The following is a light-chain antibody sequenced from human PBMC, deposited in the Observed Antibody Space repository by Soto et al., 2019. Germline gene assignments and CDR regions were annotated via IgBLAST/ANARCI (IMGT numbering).Light chain of an antibody. Sequence: QSALTQPASGSGSPGQSITIPCTGTSGYIVGYNYVSWYQHHPGKAPKLIIYDVSNQPSGVSNRVSGTKSGHTGSLTISGLQAEEEADYNCNSYTASNTPYVFGTGTKLTVL. V-gene: IGLV2-14*03. CDR3: NSYTASNTPYV. CDR2: DVS. J-gene: IGLJ1*01. CDR1: SGYIVGYNY.